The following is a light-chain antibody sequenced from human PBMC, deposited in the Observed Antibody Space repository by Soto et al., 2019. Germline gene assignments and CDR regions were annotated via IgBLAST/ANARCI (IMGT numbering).Light chain of an antibody. Sequence: ERVLTPSPATLSLSPGERATLSCRASLNVNSYLAWYQQKPGQAPRLLIYDASNRAAGIPARFSGSGSGTDFTLTISSLEPEDFAIYYCQRRQYWPPITFGQGTRLEIK. CDR2: DAS. CDR3: QRRQYWPPIT. J-gene: IGKJ5*01. CDR1: LNVNSY. V-gene: IGKV3-11*01.